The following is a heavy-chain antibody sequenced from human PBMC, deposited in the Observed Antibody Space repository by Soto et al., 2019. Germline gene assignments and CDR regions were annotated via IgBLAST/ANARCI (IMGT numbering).Heavy chain of an antibody. V-gene: IGHV1-18*04. D-gene: IGHD3-22*01. Sequence: ASVKVSFKASGYTFTSYGISWVRQAPGQGLEWMGWISAYNGNTNYAQKLQGRVTMTTDTSTSTAYMELRSLRSDDTAVYYCARDPWTYYYDSSGYYSLDYWGQGTLVTVSS. CDR2: ISAYNGNT. J-gene: IGHJ4*02. CDR1: GYTFTSYG. CDR3: ARDPWTYYYDSSGYYSLDY.